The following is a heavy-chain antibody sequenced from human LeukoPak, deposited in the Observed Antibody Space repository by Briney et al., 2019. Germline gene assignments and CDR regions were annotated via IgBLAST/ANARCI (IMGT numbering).Heavy chain of an antibody. Sequence: SGGSLRLSCAASGYTFSSYAMSWVRQAPGKGLEWVSAISGSGGGTYYADSVKGRFTISRDNSKNTLYLQMNSLRAEDTAVYYCAKGFQGTYYDFWSGSYNFDYWGQGTLVTVSS. CDR3: AKGFQGTYYDFWSGSYNFDY. V-gene: IGHV3-23*01. J-gene: IGHJ4*02. CDR2: ISGSGGGT. CDR1: GYTFSSYA. D-gene: IGHD3-3*01.